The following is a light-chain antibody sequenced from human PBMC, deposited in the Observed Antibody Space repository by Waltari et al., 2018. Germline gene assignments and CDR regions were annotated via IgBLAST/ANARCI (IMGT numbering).Light chain of an antibody. V-gene: IGKV1-5*03. J-gene: IGKJ1*01. Sequence: DIQMTQSPSTPSASVGDRVTITCRASQSISSWLAWYQQKPGKAPKLLIYKASNLESGVPSRFSAGGSETEFTLTISSLQPDDFATYYCQQYNGYPWTFGQGTKVEVK. CDR2: KAS. CDR3: QQYNGYPWT. CDR1: QSISSW.